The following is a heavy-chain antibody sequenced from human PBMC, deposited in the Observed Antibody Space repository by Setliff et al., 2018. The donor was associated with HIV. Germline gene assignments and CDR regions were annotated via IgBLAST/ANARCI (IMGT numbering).Heavy chain of an antibody. CDR2: IYHSGST. V-gene: IGHV4-38-2*02. J-gene: IGHJ6*03. D-gene: IGHD3-9*01. CDR1: GYSISSGYY. Sequence: SETLSLTCTVSGYSISSGYYWGWIRQPPGKGLEWIGSIYHSGSTYYNPSLKSRVTISVDTSKTQFSLKMSSVTAADTAVYYCARVSSTDWYSIFRNYYYHMDVWGKGTTVTVSS. CDR3: ARVSSTDWYSIFRNYYYHMDV.